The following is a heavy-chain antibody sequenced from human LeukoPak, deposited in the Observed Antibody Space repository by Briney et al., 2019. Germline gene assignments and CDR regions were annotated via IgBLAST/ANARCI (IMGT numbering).Heavy chain of an antibody. CDR2: IYYSGST. CDR3: ARGVGYNYRLYHFDY. Sequence: PSETLSLTCTVSGGSISSYYWSWIRQPPGKGLEWIGYIYYSGSTIYNPSLKSRVTISVDTSKNQFSLKLSSVTAADTAVYYCARGVGYNYRLYHFDYWGQGTLVTVSS. D-gene: IGHD5-12*01. J-gene: IGHJ4*02. CDR1: GGSISSYY. V-gene: IGHV4-59*08.